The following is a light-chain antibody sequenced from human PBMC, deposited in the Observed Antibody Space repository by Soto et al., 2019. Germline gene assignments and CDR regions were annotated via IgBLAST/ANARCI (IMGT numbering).Light chain of an antibody. J-gene: IGLJ3*02. Sequence: QSALTQPAPVSGSPGQSITISCTGTSSDVGSYNFVSWYQQHPGKAPKLMIYEGSKRPSGVSNRFSGSKSGNTASLTISGLHAEDEAEYYCCSYAGSYWVFGGGTKLTVL. CDR2: EGS. V-gene: IGLV2-23*01. CDR3: CSYAGSYWV. CDR1: SSDVGSYNF.